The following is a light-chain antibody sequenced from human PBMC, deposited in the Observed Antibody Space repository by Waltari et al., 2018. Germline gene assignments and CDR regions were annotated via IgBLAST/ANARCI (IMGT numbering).Light chain of an antibody. CDR1: SSDVGGYNY. Sequence: QSALTQPASVSGSPGQSITISCTGTSSDVGGYNYVSWYQQHPGKAPKLMIYEVSNRPSGVSNLFSCATSGNTASLTISGLQAEDEADYYCSSYTSSSWVFGGGTKLTVL. V-gene: IGLV2-14*01. CDR2: EVS. J-gene: IGLJ3*02. CDR3: SSYTSSSWV.